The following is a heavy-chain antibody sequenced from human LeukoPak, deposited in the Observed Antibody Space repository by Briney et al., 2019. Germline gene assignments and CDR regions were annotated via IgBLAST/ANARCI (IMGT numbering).Heavy chain of an antibody. J-gene: IGHJ5*02. CDR3: ASGGIAVAEVENWFDP. CDR2: IKQDGSER. CDR1: AFTFTDYW. V-gene: IGHV3-7*03. D-gene: IGHD6-19*01. Sequence: GGSLRLSCATSAFTFTDYWMSWFRKAPGKGLEWVANIKQDGSERHYVDSVKGRFTISRDNAKNSLSLQMNSLRAEDTAVYYCASGGIAVAEVENWFDPWGQGTLVTVSS.